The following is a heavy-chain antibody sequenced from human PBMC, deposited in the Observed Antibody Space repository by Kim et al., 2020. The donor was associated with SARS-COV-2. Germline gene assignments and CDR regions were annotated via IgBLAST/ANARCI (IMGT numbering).Heavy chain of an antibody. CDR3: VRGPYCWAYDL. CDR1: GFNFSGFS. CDR2: IATNSIET. J-gene: IGHJ3*01. D-gene: IGHD2-8*02. Sequence: GGSLRLSCTASGFNFSGFSMNCIRQAPGKGLECVARIATNSIETSYASSVEGRFTISRDDARNSVYLQMSSLRDEDTGIYYCVRGPYCWAYDLWGQGTMVTVSS. V-gene: IGHV3-11*05.